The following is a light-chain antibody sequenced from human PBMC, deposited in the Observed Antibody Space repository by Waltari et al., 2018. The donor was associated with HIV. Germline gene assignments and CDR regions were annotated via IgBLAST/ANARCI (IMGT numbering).Light chain of an antibody. CDR2: GNS. V-gene: IGLV1-40*01. CDR3: QSYDSSLSGLV. CDR1: SGYIGPGYD. Sequence: QPALTQTPFASASLGTSVTLTCTLSSGYIGPGYDVHWYQQLPGTAPNLLIYGNSNRPSGVPDRFSGSKSGTSASLAITGLQAEDEADYYCQSYDSSLSGLVFGGGTKLTVL. J-gene: IGLJ2*01.